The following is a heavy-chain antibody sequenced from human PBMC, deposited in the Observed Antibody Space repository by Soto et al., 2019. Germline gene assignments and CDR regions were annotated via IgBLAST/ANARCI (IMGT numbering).Heavy chain of an antibody. CDR1: GFTFNSYS. CDR3: ARDGGVAATLANYFDY. V-gene: IGHV3-21*01. Sequence: GGSLRLSCAASGFTFNSYSMNWVRQAPGKGLEWVSSMSRSSRYIYYADSVKGRFTISRDNAKNSVYLQMSSLRAEDTAVYYCARDGGVAATLANYFDYWGQGTLVTVSS. CDR2: MSRSSRYI. D-gene: IGHD2-15*01. J-gene: IGHJ4*02.